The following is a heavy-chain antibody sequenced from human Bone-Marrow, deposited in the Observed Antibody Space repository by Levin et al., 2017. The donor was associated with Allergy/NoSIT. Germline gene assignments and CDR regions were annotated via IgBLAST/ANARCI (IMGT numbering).Heavy chain of an antibody. V-gene: IGHV4-30-4*01. CDR1: GASISSNDYY. CDR3: AQDRDYYDGSGYDIVYYGMDV. Sequence: SETLSLTCTVSGASISSNDYYWSWIRQPPGKGLEWIVYIYSSGNTHYNPSLKSRVTMSLDASKNQILLKLNSVTAAATAVYYCAQDRDYYDGSGYDIVYYGMDVWGQGTTVTVSS. J-gene: IGHJ6*02. CDR2: IYSSGNT. D-gene: IGHD3-22*01.